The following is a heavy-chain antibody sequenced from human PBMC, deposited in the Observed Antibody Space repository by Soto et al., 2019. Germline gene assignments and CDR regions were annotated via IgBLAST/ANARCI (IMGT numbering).Heavy chain of an antibody. J-gene: IGHJ6*02. D-gene: IGHD3-22*01. Sequence: SVKVSCKASGGTFSSYAISWVRQAPGQGLEWMGGIIPIFGTANYAQKFQGRVTITADESTSTAYMELSSLRSEDTAVYYCARDDFKSRITMIVVASYGMYVWGHGTTVTVSS. CDR2: IIPIFGTA. V-gene: IGHV1-69*13. CDR3: ARDDFKSRITMIVVASYGMYV. CDR1: GGTFSSYA.